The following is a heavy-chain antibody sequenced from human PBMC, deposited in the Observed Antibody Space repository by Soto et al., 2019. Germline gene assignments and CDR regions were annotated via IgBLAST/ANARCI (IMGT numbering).Heavy chain of an antibody. CDR2: INQDGGVR. V-gene: IGHV3-7*01. CDR3: ATDYQAY. CDR1: GFTFSSNR. Sequence: EVQLVESGGGLVQPGGSLRLSCAASGFTFSSNRMIWVRQAPGKGLELVAKINQDGGVRYYVDSVKGRFTISRDNAKNSLYLQMNSLRAEDTAVYYCATDYQAYWGQGTLVTVSS. J-gene: IGHJ4*02. D-gene: IGHD3-16*02.